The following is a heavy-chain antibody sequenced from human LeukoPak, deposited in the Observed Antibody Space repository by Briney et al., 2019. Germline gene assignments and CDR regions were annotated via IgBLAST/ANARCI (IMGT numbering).Heavy chain of an antibody. CDR1: GFTFSSYA. J-gene: IGHJ4*02. D-gene: IGHD7-27*01. Sequence: PGGSLRLSCAASGFTFSSYAMSWVRQAPGKGLEWVSAISGSGGSTYYADSVKGRFTISRDNSKNTLYLQMNSLRAEDTAVYYCARATGDHLNLLIWGQGTLVTVSS. CDR3: ARATGDHLNLLI. CDR2: ISGSGGST. V-gene: IGHV3-23*01.